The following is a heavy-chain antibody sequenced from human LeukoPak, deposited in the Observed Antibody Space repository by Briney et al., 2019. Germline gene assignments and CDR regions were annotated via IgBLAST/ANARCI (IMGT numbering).Heavy chain of an antibody. J-gene: IGHJ4*02. CDR2: IYYSGST. CDR3: ARETDSGWYRTLDY. D-gene: IGHD6-19*01. CDR1: VGSISSYY. V-gene: IGHV4-59*01. Sequence: PSETLSLTCTVSVGSISSYYWIWIRQPPRKGLEWIGYIYYSGSTNYNPSLKSRVTISVDTSKNQFSLKLSSVTAADTAVYYCARETDSGWYRTLDYWGQGTLVTVSS.